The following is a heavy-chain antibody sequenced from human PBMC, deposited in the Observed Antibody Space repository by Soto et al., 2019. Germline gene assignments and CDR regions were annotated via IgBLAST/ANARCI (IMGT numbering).Heavy chain of an antibody. CDR1: GGSISNHY. Sequence: QVQLQDSGTVLVTPSETLSLTCSVSGGSISNHYWSWIRHPPGRGLGWIGCVYYNGNTNYNPSLKSRVTMSVDTSRNQISMKLTTVTAADTAVYYCTRANWYSEYWGPGTLVTVSS. V-gene: IGHV4-59*11. CDR2: VYYNGNT. D-gene: IGHD7-27*01. J-gene: IGHJ4*02. CDR3: TRANWYSEY.